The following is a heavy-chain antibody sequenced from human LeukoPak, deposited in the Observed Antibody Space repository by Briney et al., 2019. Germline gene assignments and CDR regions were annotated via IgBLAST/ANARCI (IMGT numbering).Heavy chain of an antibody. Sequence: GGSLRLSCAASGFTFSSYSMNWVRQAPGKGLEWVSSISSSSSYIYYADSVKGRFTISRDNAKNSLYLQMNSLRAEDTAVYYCAKSWEGSGSPPYYYYGMDVWGQGTTVTVSS. V-gene: IGHV3-21*04. CDR1: GFTFSSYS. CDR3: AKSWEGSGSPPYYYYGMDV. CDR2: ISSSSSYI. D-gene: IGHD3-10*01. J-gene: IGHJ6*02.